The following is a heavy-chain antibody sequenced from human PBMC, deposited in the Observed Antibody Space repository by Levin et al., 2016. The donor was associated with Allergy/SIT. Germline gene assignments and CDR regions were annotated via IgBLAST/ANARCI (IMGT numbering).Heavy chain of an antibody. D-gene: IGHD3-10*01. CDR3: AKGAPYRGSGSLRYYFDY. V-gene: IGHV3-30*18. CDR2: ISYDGSNK. Sequence: GESLKISCAASGFTFSSYGMHWVRQAPGKGLEWVAVISYDGSNKYYADSVKGRFTISRDNSKNTLYLQMNSLRAEDTAVYYCAKGAPYRGSGSLRYYFDYWGQGTLVTVSS. CDR1: GFTFSSYG. J-gene: IGHJ4*02.